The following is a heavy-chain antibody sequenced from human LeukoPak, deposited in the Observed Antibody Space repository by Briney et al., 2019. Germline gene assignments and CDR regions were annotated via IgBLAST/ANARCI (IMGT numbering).Heavy chain of an antibody. CDR1: GGSISGTNW. J-gene: IGHJ4*02. Sequence: SGTLSLTCDVSGGSISGTNWWSWVRQPPGQGLEWIGEISLRGLTNYNPSLRSRLTMSLDESKNQVSLKLTSVTAADTAVYYCARHERGAENLDYWGQGTLVTVSS. V-gene: IGHV4-4*02. CDR3: ARHERGAENLDY. CDR2: ISLRGLT. D-gene: IGHD1-1*01.